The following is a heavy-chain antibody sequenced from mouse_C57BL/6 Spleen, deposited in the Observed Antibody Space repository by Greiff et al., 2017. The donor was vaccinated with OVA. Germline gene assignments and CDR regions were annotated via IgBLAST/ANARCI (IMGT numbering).Heavy chain of an antibody. CDR2: ISSGGSYT. J-gene: IGHJ1*03. D-gene: IGHD1-1*01. V-gene: IGHV5-6*01. Sequence: EVKLMESGGDLVKPGGSLKLSCAASGFTFSSYGMSWVRQTPDKRLEWVATISSGGSYTYYPDSVKGRFTISRDNAKNTLYLQMSSLKSEDTAMYYCAREGITTEGWYFDVWGTGTTVTVSS. CDR3: AREGITTEGWYFDV. CDR1: GFTFSSYG.